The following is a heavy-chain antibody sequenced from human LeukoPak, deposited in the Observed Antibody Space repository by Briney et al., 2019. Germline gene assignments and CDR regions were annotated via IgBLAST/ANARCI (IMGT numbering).Heavy chain of an antibody. D-gene: IGHD5-12*01. CDR2: ISSSGSYI. CDR1: GFTFSNYG. J-gene: IGHJ4*02. V-gene: IGHV3-21*01. Sequence: AGGSLRLSCAASGFTFSNYGMNWVRQAPGKGLEWVSSISSSGSYIYYTDSLRGRFTISRDNAKNSLSLQMNSLRAEDTAVYYCARDRIHTGYDSSFDNWGQGTLVTVSS. CDR3: ARDRIHTGYDSSFDN.